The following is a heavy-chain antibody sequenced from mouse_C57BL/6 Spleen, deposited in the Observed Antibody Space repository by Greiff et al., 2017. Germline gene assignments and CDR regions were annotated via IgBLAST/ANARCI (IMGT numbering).Heavy chain of an antibody. CDR3: ARGIIVDY. CDR2: ISYDGSN. D-gene: IGHD1-1*01. CDR1: GYSITSGYY. V-gene: IGHV3-6*01. Sequence: EVKLQESGPGLVKPSQSLSLTCSVTGYSITSGYYWNWIRQFPGNKLEWMGYISYDGSNNYNPSLKNRISITRDTSKNQFFLKLNSVTTEDTATYYCARGIIVDYWGQGTSVTVSS. J-gene: IGHJ4*01.